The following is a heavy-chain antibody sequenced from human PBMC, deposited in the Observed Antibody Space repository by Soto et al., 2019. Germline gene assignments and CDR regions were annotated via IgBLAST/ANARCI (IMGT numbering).Heavy chain of an antibody. CDR2: IIPIFGTA. CDR1: GGTFSSYA. CDR3: ARDEYGAVAGPGNYYYYYGMDV. D-gene: IGHD6-19*01. Sequence: QVQLVQSGAEVKKPGSSVKVSCKASGGTFSSYAISWVGQAPGQGLEWMGGIIPIFGTANYAQKFQGRVTITADESTSTAYMELSSLRSEDTAVYYCARDEYGAVAGPGNYYYYYGMDVWGQGTTVTVSS. V-gene: IGHV1-69*01. J-gene: IGHJ6*02.